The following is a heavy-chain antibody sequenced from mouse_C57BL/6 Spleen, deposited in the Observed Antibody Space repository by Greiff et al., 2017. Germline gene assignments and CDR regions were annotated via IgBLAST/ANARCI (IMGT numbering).Heavy chain of an antibody. CDR1: GYTFTSYW. CDR3: ARGVYSTGFAY. D-gene: IGHD1-1*01. V-gene: IGHV1-69*01. J-gene: IGHJ3*01. CDR2: IDPSDSYT. Sequence: VQLQQPGAELVMPGASVKLSCKASGYTFTSYWMHWVKQRPGQGLEWIGEIDPSDSYTNYNQKFQGKSTLTVDKSSSTAYIQLSSLTSEDSAVYSCARGVYSTGFAYWGQGTLVTVSA.